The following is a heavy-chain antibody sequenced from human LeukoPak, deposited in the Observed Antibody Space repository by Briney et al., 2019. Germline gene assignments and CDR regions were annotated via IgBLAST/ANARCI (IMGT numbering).Heavy chain of an antibody. CDR1: GGSISSSSYY. D-gene: IGHD6-19*01. CDR3: ARLTYCSVFDY. J-gene: IGHJ4*02. Sequence: SETLFLTCTVSGGSISSSSYYWGWIRQPPGKGLEWIGSIYYSGSTYYNVSLKSRVTISVDTSKNQFSLKLSSVTAADTAVYYCARLTYCSVFDYWGQGTLVTVSS. V-gene: IGHV4-39*01. CDR2: IYYSGST.